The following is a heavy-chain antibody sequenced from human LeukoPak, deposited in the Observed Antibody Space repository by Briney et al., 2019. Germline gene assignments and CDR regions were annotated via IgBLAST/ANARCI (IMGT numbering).Heavy chain of an antibody. CDR2: IYYSGST. J-gene: IGHJ4*02. D-gene: IGHD3-22*01. CDR3: ARRAYDSSGYSDPFDY. CDR1: GGSISSHY. Sequence: SETLSLTCTVSGGSISSHYWSWIRQPPGKGLEWIGYIYYSGSTNYNPSLKSRVTISVDTSKNQFSLKLSSVTAADTAVYYCARRAYDSSGYSDPFDYWGQGTLVTVSS. V-gene: IGHV4-59*11.